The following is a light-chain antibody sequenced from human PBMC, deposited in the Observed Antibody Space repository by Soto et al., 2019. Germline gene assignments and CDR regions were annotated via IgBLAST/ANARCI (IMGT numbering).Light chain of an antibody. CDR3: CSYAGRSTPYV. CDR2: DVS. Sequence: QSALTQPRSVSGYPGQSVTISCTGTSTDVGGYNYVSWYQQHPGKVPKLMIYDVSKRPSGVPDRFSGSKSGNAASLTISGLQADDEADYYCCSYAGRSTPYVFGTGTKLTVL. V-gene: IGLV2-11*01. CDR1: STDVGGYNY. J-gene: IGLJ1*01.